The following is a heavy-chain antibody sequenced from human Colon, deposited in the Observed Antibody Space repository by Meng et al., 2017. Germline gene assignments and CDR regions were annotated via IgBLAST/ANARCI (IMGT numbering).Heavy chain of an antibody. CDR1: GGSISTSGHW. CDR3: ARDMSGGYYWFDP. CDR2: VFYSGST. J-gene: IGHJ5*02. Sequence: QAQLQESGPGLVKPSQTLSLTGTVSGGSISTSGHWWSWIRQHPGKGLEWIGYVFYSGSTQYNPSLKSRVSISVDTSKNQFSLKLYSMTAADTAVYYCARDMSGGYYWFDPWGQGTLVTVSS. D-gene: IGHD3-22*01. V-gene: IGHV4-31*03.